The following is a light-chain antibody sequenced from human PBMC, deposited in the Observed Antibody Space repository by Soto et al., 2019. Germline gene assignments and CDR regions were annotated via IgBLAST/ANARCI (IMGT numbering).Light chain of an antibody. CDR3: QQRSNVIT. V-gene: IGKV3-11*01. CDR2: DAS. CDR1: QSVSSY. J-gene: IGKJ5*01. Sequence: EIVLTQSPATLSLSPVQRATLACRASQSVSSYLAWYQHKPCQAPRLLIYDASNRAAGIAARFSGSGSGTDFTLTISSLEPEDFAVYYCQQRSNVITFGQGTRLEIK.